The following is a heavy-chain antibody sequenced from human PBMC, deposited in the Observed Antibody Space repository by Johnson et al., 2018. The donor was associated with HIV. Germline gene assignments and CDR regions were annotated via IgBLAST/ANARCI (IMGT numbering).Heavy chain of an antibody. D-gene: IGHD4-17*01. CDR2: ISYDGTNK. V-gene: IGHV3-30*04. CDR3: AKDFFVAEETVTVTDDAFDI. CDR1: GFTFSSYA. J-gene: IGHJ3*02. Sequence: QVQLVESGGGVVQPGRSLRLSCAASGFTFSSYAMHWVRQAPGKGLEWVAVISYDGTNKYYADSVKGRFTISRDNSKNTLYLQMNSLRAEDTAVYYCAKDFFVAEETVTVTDDAFDICGQGTMVTVSS.